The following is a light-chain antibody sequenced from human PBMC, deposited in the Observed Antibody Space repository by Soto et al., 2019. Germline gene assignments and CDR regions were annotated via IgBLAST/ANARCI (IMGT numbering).Light chain of an antibody. Sequence: DIQMTQSPSTLSASVGDRVSITCRASQSLNSWLAWYQQKPGKAPKLLIYKTSTLESGVPSRFSGSGSGTEFTLTISNLQPDDFATYYCQQYNTYSFGLGTKLEIK. V-gene: IGKV1-5*03. CDR3: QQYNTYS. CDR1: QSLNSW. CDR2: KTS. J-gene: IGKJ2*01.